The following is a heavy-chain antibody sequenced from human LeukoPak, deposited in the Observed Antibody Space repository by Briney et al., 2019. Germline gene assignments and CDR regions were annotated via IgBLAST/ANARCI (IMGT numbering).Heavy chain of an antibody. CDR2: ISGSGGST. J-gene: IGHJ3*02. Sequence: GGCLRLSCAASGFTFSSYAMSWVRQAPGKGLEWVSAISGSGGSTYYADSVKGRFTISRDNSKNTLYLQMNSLRAEDTAVYFCSRGGDYHGFEIWGQGTMVTVSS. CDR3: SRGGDYHGFEI. D-gene: IGHD4-17*01. V-gene: IGHV3-23*01. CDR1: GFTFSSYA.